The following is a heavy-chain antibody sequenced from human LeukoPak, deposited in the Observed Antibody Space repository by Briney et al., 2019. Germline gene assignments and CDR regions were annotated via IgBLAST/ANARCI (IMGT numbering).Heavy chain of an antibody. V-gene: IGHV3-66*01. CDR1: GFTVSSNY. D-gene: IGHD4-17*01. CDR2: IYSGGST. Sequence: PGGSLRLSCAASGFTVSSNYMSWVRQAPGKGLEWVSVIYSGGSTYYADSVKGRFTISRDNSKNTLYLQMNSLRAEDTAVYYCASGDPDKYGDYYFDYWGQGTLVTVSS. J-gene: IGHJ4*02. CDR3: ASGDPDKYGDYYFDY.